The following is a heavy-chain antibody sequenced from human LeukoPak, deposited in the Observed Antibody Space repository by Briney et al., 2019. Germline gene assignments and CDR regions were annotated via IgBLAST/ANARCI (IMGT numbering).Heavy chain of an antibody. CDR1: GGSISSYY. Sequence: PSETLSLTCTVSGGSISSYYWSWIRQPPGKGLEWIGYIYYSGSTNYNPSLRSRVTISVDTSKNQFSLKLSSVTAADTAVYYCARQDIVAPLLWGQGTLVTVSS. J-gene: IGHJ4*02. CDR2: IYYSGST. CDR3: ARQDIVAPLL. V-gene: IGHV4-59*08. D-gene: IGHD5-12*01.